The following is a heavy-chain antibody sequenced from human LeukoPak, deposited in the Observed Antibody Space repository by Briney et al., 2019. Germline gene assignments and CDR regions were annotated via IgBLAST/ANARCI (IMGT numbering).Heavy chain of an antibody. V-gene: IGHV3-74*01. Sequence: GGSLRLSCAASAFTFSSYWMHWVRQAPGKGLVWVSRINPDGSSKTYADSVKGRFPISRDNAKNTLYLQMNSLRAEDTAVYYCARADYRGNYLVYWGQGTLVTVSS. CDR1: AFTFSSYW. D-gene: IGHD1-26*01. CDR3: ARADYRGNYLVY. CDR2: INPDGSSK. J-gene: IGHJ4*02.